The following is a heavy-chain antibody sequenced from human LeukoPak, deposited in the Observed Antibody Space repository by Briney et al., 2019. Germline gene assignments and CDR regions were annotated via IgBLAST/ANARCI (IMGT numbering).Heavy chain of an antibody. Sequence: SVNGRFTISRDNAKNSLFLQMNSLRDEDTAVYYCARGPITLGHYFDYWGQGALVTVSS. J-gene: IGHJ4*02. CDR3: ARGPITLGHYFDY. D-gene: IGHD3-10*01. V-gene: IGHV3-48*02.